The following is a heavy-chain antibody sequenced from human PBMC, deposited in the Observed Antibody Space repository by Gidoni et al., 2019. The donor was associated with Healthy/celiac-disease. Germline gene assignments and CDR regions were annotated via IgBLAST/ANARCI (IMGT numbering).Heavy chain of an antibody. Sequence: EVQLVESGGGLVQPGGSLRLSCAASGFTFISYSMNWVRQAPGKGLEWVSYMRSSSSTIYYADSVKGRFTISRDNAKNSLYLQMNSLRDEDTAVYYCARDQRYSSGWYSYGMDVWGQGTTVTVSS. D-gene: IGHD6-19*01. CDR3: ARDQRYSSGWYSYGMDV. CDR2: MRSSSSTI. CDR1: GFTFISYS. J-gene: IGHJ6*02. V-gene: IGHV3-48*02.